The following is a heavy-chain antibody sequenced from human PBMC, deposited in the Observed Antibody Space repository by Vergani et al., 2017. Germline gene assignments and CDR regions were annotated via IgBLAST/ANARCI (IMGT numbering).Heavy chain of an antibody. CDR3: ARDRKGFDWLLRDYYYYYGMDV. V-gene: IGHV3-23*04. CDR2: ISGSGGST. J-gene: IGHJ6*02. D-gene: IGHD3-9*01. CDR1: GFTFSSYA. Sequence: VQLVESGGGVVQPGRSLRLSCAASGFTFSSYAMSWVRQAPGKGLEWVSAISGSGGSTYYADSVKGRFTISRDNSKNSLYLQMNSLRAEDTAVYYCARDRKGFDWLLRDYYYYYGMDVWGQGTTVTVSS.